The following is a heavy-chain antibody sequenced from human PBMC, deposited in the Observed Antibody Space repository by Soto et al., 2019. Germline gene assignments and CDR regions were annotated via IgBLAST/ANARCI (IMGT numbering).Heavy chain of an antibody. Sequence: QPGGSLRLSCAASGFTFSTYWMHWVRQAPGEGLVWVSRINTDGSSTSIAGSVKGRFTISRDNAKNTLYLQMNSLRVEDTAIYYCARDIPVLISPGWGQGTLVTVSS. V-gene: IGHV3-74*01. CDR3: ARDIPVLISPG. D-gene: IGHD3-22*01. J-gene: IGHJ4*02. CDR1: GFTFSTYW. CDR2: INTDGSST.